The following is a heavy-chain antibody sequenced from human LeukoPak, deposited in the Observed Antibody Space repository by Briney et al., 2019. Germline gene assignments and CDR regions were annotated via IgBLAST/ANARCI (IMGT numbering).Heavy chain of an antibody. V-gene: IGHV1-18*01. D-gene: IGHD3-22*01. CDR3: ARSMRTMKEGDYLDV. CDR1: GYTFTSYG. Sequence: ASVKVSCKASGYTFTSYGISWVRQAPGQGLEWMGWISAYNGNTNYAQKLQGRVTMTTDTSTSTAYMEVRRLRSDDTAVYYCARSMRTMKEGDYLDVWGKGTTVTVSS. J-gene: IGHJ6*03. CDR2: ISAYNGNT.